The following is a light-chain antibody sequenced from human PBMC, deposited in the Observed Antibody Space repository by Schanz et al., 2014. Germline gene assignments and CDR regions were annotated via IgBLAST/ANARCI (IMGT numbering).Light chain of an antibody. Sequence: SYELTQPPSVSVAPGKTARITCGGNNVGTKRVHWYQQKPGQAPVLVVYDDSDRPSGIPERFSGSKSGNTATLTISRVEAGDEADYYCQVWDSSSDHVVFGGGTKLTVL. V-gene: IGLV3-21*03. CDR1: NVGTKR. J-gene: IGLJ2*01. CDR3: QVWDSSSDHVV. CDR2: DDS.